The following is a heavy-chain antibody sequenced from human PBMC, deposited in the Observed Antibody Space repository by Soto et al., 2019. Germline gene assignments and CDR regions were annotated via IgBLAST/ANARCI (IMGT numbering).Heavy chain of an antibody. Sequence: PLEIRPLTCAVYGGSCSGYYWRWLRQPPGKWLEWIGEINHSGSTNYNPSLKSRVTKSVHTPKNQFSLTLSSLTAADTAVYSCARGGYYGSGSYYNVRYYNDGMDVWGQGPTVT. V-gene: IGHV4-34*01. D-gene: IGHD3-10*01. CDR2: INHSGST. J-gene: IGHJ6*02. CDR3: ARGGYYGSGSYYNVRYYNDGMDV. CDR1: GGSCSGYY.